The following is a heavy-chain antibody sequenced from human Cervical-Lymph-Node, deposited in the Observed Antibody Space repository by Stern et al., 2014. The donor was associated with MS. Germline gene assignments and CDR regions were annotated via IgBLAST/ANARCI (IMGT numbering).Heavy chain of an antibody. CDR3: ARDYEDTSMLFDH. CDR1: GFTFSSYG. J-gene: IGHJ4*02. V-gene: IGHV3-30*03. CDR2: ISYDGNHK. Sequence: QLVQSGGAVVQPGRSLRLSCAASGFTFSSYGMHWVRQAPSQGLEWVTVISYDGNHKYYAASVKGRFTISRDNSKNTLHLQMNSVTPDDTAIYYCARDYEDTSMLFDHWGQGTLVTVSS. D-gene: IGHD2-8*01.